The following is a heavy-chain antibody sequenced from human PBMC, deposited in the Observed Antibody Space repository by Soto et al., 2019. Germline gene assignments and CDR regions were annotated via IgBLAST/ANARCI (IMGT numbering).Heavy chain of an antibody. CDR1: GFTFSNYA. V-gene: IGHV3-33*01. D-gene: IGHD1-26*01. CDR3: ARDQTGSYPYNWLDP. J-gene: IGHJ5*02. CDR2: IWSDGSNK. Sequence: QVQLVESGGGVVQPGRSLSFSCAASGFTFSNYAIHWVGQAPGKGLEWVSVIWSDGSNKYYTDSVKGRFTISRDNSKNTVHLQMNSLRAEDTAVYYCARDQTGSYPYNWLDPWGQGTLVTVSS.